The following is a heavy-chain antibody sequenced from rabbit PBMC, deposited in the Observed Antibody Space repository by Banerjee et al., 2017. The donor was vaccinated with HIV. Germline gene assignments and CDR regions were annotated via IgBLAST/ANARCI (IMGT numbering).Heavy chain of an antibody. J-gene: IGHJ4*01. CDR1: GIDFSSYYY. Sequence: QQQLEESGGGLVKPGGTLTLTCTASGIDFSSYYYMCWVRQAPGKGLEWIGTIGTSSGSTWYASWAKGRFTISKTSSTVTLQMTSLTAADTATYFCARGVGGGVYYTGYYFDLWGPGTLVTVS. D-gene: IGHD8-1*01. V-gene: IGHV1S43*01. CDR3: ARGVGGGVYYTGYYFDL. CDR2: IGTSSGST.